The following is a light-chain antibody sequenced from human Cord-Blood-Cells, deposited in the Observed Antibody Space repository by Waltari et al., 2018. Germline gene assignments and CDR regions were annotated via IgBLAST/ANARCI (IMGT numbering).Light chain of an antibody. CDR2: DAS. J-gene: IGKJ1*01. CDR3: QQYNSYST. CDR1: QSISSW. V-gene: IGKV1-5*01. Sequence: DIQMTQYPSTLSASVGDRVTITCRASQSISSWLAWYQQKPGKAPKLLIYDASSLESGVPSRFSGSASGTEFTRSISSLQPDDFATYYCQQYNSYSTFGQGTKAEIK.